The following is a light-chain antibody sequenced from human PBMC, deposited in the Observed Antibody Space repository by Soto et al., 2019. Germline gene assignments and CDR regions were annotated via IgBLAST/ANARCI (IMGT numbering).Light chain of an antibody. CDR3: QQRCNWPPWT. J-gene: IGKJ1*01. Sequence: ELVVTQYRTTLSSSQEERATLSCRGSQTVSNKLAWYQHKPGQAPRLLIYDTSNRATGIPARFSGSGSGTDFTLTISSLEPEDFAVYYCQQRCNWPPWTFGQGTKVDIK. CDR2: DTS. CDR1: QTVSNK. V-gene: IGKV3-11*01.